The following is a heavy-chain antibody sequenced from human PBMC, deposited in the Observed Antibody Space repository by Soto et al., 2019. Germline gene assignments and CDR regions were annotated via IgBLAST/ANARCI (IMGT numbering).Heavy chain of an antibody. CDR2: IYATGTT. J-gene: IGHJ5*02. V-gene: IGHV4-4*07. CDR3: VRDGTKTLRDWLDP. D-gene: IGHD1-1*01. Sequence: SETLSLTCTVSGASISGYYWSWIRKSAGKGLEWIGRIYATGTTDYNPSLKSRVMMSVDTSKKQFSLKLRSVTAADTAVYYCVRDGTKTLRDWLDPWGQGILVTVS. CDR1: GASISGYY.